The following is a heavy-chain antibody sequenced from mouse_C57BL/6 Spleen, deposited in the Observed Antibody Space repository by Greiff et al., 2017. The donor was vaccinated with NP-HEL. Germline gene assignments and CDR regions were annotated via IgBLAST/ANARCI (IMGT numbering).Heavy chain of an antibody. CDR3: ARALKYGPYFDY. V-gene: IGHV1-53*01. J-gene: IGHJ2*01. Sequence: QVQLQQSGTELVKPGASVKLSCKASGYTFTSYWMHWVKQRPGQGLEWIGNINPSNGGTNYNEKFKSKATLTVDKSSSTAYMQLSSLTSEDSAVYYCARALKYGPYFDYWGQGTTLTVSS. D-gene: IGHD1-1*02. CDR2: INPSNGGT. CDR1: GYTFTSYW.